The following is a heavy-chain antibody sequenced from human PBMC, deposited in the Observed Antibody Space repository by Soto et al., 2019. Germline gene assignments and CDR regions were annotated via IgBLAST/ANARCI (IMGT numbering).Heavy chain of an antibody. V-gene: IGHV4-39*01. CDR2: IYYSGST. CDR3: ARLKVAATRRGFDY. J-gene: IGHJ4*02. CDR1: GGSISSSSYY. Sequence: SETLSLTCTVSGGSISSSSYYWGWIRQPPGKGLEWIGSIYYSGSTYYNPSLKSRVTISVDTSKNQFSLKLSSVTAADTAVYYCARLKVAATRRGFDYWGQGTLVTVSS. D-gene: IGHD2-15*01.